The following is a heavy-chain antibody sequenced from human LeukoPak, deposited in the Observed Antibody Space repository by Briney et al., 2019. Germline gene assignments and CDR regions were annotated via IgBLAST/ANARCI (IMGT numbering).Heavy chain of an antibody. CDR3: ARARQTYFRHGGSNYYYYYYMDV. D-gene: IGHD2-21*01. V-gene: IGHV1-69*06. CDR2: IIPIFGTA. Sequence: ASVKVSCKASGGTFSSYAISWVRQAPGQGLEWMGGIIPIFGTANYAQKFQGRVTITADKSTSTAYMELSSLRSEDTAVYYCARARQTYFRHGGSNYYYYYYMDVWGKGTTVTVSS. CDR1: GGTFSSYA. J-gene: IGHJ6*03.